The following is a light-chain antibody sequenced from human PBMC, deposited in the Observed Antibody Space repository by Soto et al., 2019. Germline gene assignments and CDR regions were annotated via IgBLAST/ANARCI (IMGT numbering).Light chain of an antibody. CDR1: SSNIGAGYD. V-gene: IGLV1-40*01. J-gene: IGLJ2*01. CDR2: GNN. Sequence: QSALTQPPSVSGAPGQRVTISCTGSSSNIGAGYDVHWYQQLPGAAPKLLIYGNNNRPSGVPDRFSGSKSGTSASLAITGLQAEDEADYYCCCCSYAGSSSFRVLFGGGTKLTVL. CDR3: CCCSYAGSSSFRVL.